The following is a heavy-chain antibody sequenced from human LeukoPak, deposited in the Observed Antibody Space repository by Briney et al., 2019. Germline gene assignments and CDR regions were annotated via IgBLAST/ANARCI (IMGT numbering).Heavy chain of an antibody. CDR2: IHYIGST. CDR1: GGSISSSSYY. D-gene: IGHD6-19*01. CDR3: ARHEAYSSGWVDY. Sequence: SETLSLTCTVSGGSISSSSYYWGWIRQPPAKGLEWIGNIHYIGSTYYNPSLKSRVTISVDTSKNQFSLRLSSVTAADTAVYYCARHEAYSSGWVDYWGQGTLVTVSS. V-gene: IGHV4-39*01. J-gene: IGHJ4*02.